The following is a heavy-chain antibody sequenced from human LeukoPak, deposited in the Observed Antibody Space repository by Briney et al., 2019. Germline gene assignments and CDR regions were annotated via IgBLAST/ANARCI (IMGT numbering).Heavy chain of an antibody. J-gene: IGHJ5*02. CDR3: ARDRSIVGAWFDP. V-gene: IGHV3-21*01. CDR2: ISSSSSYI. CDR1: GFTFSSYS. D-gene: IGHD1-26*01. Sequence: GGSLRLSCAASGFTFSSYSMNWVRQAPGKGLEWVPSISSSSSYIYYADSVKGRFTISRDNAKNSLYLQMNSLRAEDTAVYYCARDRSIVGAWFDPWGQGTLVTVSS.